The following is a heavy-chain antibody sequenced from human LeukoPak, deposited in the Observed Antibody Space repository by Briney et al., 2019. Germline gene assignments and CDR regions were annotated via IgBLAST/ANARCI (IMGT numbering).Heavy chain of an antibody. CDR2: INHSGST. CDR1: GGSFSGYY. CDR3: ARETTGIDY. J-gene: IGHJ4*02. D-gene: IGHD4-17*01. Sequence: SETLSLTCAVYGGSFSGYYWSWIRQPPGKGLEWIGEINHSGSTNYNPSLKSRVTISVDTSKNQFSLKLSSVTAADTAVYYCARETTGIDYWGQGTLVTVSS. V-gene: IGHV4-34*01.